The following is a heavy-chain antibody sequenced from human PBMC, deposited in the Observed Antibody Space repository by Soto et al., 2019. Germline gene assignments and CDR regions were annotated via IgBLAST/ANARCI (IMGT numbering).Heavy chain of an antibody. CDR2: TYYRSKWYN. D-gene: IGHD4-17*01. V-gene: IGHV6-1*01. Sequence: LSLTGASSGGSVSSNSAAWNWIRQSPSRGLEWLGRTYYRSKWYNDYAVSVKSRITINPDTSKNQFSLQLNSVTPEDTAVYYCARAQNPVTPPVSDYWGPGTLGTLSS. CDR3: ARAQNPVTPPVSDY. J-gene: IGHJ4*02. CDR1: GGSVSSNSAA.